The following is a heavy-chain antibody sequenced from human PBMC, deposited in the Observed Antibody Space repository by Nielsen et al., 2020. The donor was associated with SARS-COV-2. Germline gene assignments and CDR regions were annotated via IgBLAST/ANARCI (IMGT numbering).Heavy chain of an antibody. CDR1: GFTFTTYG. CDR2: VSFDGSND. V-gene: IGHV3-30*18. CDR3: AKDNFGFWSGSPFDY. D-gene: IGHD3-3*01. Sequence: GGSLRLSCAASGFTFTTYGMHWVRPAPGKGLEWVAAVSFDGSNDYFADSVKGRFTISRDNAKNSLYLQMNSLRAEDTALYYCAKDNFGFWSGSPFDYWGQGTLVTVSS. J-gene: IGHJ4*02.